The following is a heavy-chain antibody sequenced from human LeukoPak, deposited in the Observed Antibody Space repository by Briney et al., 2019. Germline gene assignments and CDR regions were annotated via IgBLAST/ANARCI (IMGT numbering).Heavy chain of an antibody. J-gene: IGHJ4*02. Sequence: SETLSLTCTVSGGSLSSSTYYWGWIRQPPGKGLEWIGSIYYSGSTYYNPSLKSRVTISVDTSKNQFSLKLSSVTAADTAVYYCARDVPGYSYGYYFDYWGQGTLVTVSS. CDR2: IYYSGST. D-gene: IGHD5-18*01. CDR3: ARDVPGYSYGYYFDY. V-gene: IGHV4-39*02. CDR1: GGSLSSSTYY.